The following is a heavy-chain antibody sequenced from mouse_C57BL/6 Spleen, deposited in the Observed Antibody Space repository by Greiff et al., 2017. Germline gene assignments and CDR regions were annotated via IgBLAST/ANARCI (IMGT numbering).Heavy chain of an antibody. Sequence: QVHVKQPGAELVKPGASVKMSCKASGYTFTSYWITWVKQRPGQGLEWIGDIYPGSGSTNYNEKFKSKATLTVDTSSSTAYMQLSSLTSEDSAVYYCARCSYDYDYWYFDVWGTGTTVTVSS. CDR3: ARCSYDYDYWYFDV. CDR2: IYPGSGST. V-gene: IGHV1-55*01. J-gene: IGHJ1*03. CDR1: GYTFTSYW. D-gene: IGHD2-4*01.